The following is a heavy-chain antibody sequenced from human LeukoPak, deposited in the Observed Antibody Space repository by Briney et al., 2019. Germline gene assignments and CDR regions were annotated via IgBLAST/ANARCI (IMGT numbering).Heavy chain of an antibody. CDR2: INHSGST. J-gene: IGHJ4*02. CDR3: ASSASYCGGDCPTDY. Sequence: SETLSLTCAVDGGSFSGYYWSWIRQPPGKGLEWIGEINHSGSTNYNPSLKSRVTISVGTSKNQFSLKLSSVTAADTAVYYCASSASYCGGDCPTDYWGQGTLVTVSS. D-gene: IGHD2-21*02. V-gene: IGHV4-34*01. CDR1: GGSFSGYY.